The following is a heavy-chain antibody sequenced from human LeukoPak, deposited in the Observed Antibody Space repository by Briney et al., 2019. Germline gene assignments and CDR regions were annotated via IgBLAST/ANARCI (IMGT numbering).Heavy chain of an antibody. Sequence: PGRSLRLSCAASGFTFSSYAMHWVRQAPGKGLEWVAVISYDGSNKYYADSVKGRFTISRDNSKNTLYLQMNSLRPEDTAVYYCARDGWDDSSGFDYWGQGTLVTVSS. CDR3: ARDGWDDSSGFDY. J-gene: IGHJ4*02. CDR2: ISYDGSNK. CDR1: GFTFSSYA. D-gene: IGHD3-22*01. V-gene: IGHV3-30*04.